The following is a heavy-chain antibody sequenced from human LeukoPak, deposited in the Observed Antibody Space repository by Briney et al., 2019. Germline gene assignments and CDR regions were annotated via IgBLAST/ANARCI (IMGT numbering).Heavy chain of an antibody. J-gene: IGHJ4*02. CDR2: ISYDGSNK. V-gene: IGHV3-30-3*01. CDR3: AREVDTAMSLDY. D-gene: IGHD5-18*01. CDR1: GFTFSSYA. Sequence: GRSLRLSCAASGFTFSSYAMHWVRQAPGKGLEWVAVISYDGSNKYYADSVKGRFTISRSNSKNTLYLQMNSLRAEDTAVYYCAREVDTAMSLDYWGQGTLVTVSS.